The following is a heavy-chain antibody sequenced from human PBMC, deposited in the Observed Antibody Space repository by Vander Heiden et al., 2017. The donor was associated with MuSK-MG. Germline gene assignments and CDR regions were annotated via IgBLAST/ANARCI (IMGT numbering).Heavy chain of an antibody. CDR1: GGSFSGYY. J-gene: IGHJ6*02. CDR3: ARGRRVRGVSLVNYYYGMDV. CDR2: INHSGST. Sequence: QVQLQQWGAGLLKPSETLSLTCAVYGGSFSGYYWSWIRQPPGKGLEWIGEINHSGSTNYNPSLKSRVTISVDTSKNQFSLKPSSVTAADTAVYYCARGRRVRGVSLVNYYYGMDVWGQGTTVTVSS. D-gene: IGHD3-10*01. V-gene: IGHV4-34*01.